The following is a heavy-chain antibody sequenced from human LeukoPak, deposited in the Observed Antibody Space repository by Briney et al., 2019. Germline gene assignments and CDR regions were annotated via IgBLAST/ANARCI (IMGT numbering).Heavy chain of an antibody. CDR3: ARGFYYDSSAPPI. D-gene: IGHD3-22*01. CDR2: ISYDGSNK. J-gene: IGHJ3*02. CDR1: GFTFSSYA. Sequence: PGGSLRLSCAAPGFTFSSYAMHWVRQAPGRGLEWVAVISYDGSNKYYADSVKGRFTISRDNSKNTLYLQMNSLRAEDTAVYYCARGFYYDSSAPPIWGQGTMVTVSS. V-gene: IGHV3-30-3*01.